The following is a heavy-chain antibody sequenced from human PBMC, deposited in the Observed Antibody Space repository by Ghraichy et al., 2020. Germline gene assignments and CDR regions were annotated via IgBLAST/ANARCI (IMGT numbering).Heavy chain of an antibody. Sequence: GGSLRLSCATSGFTFNRHGMHWVRQAPGKGLEWLAVISYDENNKYYTDSVKGRFTISRDNSRNTLFLQMNSLRPEDTAVYYCAKSLRSIMVTFAIDSWGQGTLVTVSS. J-gene: IGHJ4*02. CDR3: AKSLRSIMVTFAIDS. CDR1: GFTFNRHG. CDR2: ISYDENNK. V-gene: IGHV3-30*18. D-gene: IGHD3-16*01.